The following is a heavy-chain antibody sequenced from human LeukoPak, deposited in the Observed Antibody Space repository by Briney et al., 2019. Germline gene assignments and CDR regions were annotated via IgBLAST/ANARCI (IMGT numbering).Heavy chain of an antibody. Sequence: RAGGSLRLSCAVSGFTFNNYWMSWVRQAPGKGLEWVANIKQDGSEKYYVDSVKGRFAISRDNAKNSVYLQMNSLRAEDTAIYYCARDLSFGQDVLDYWGQGTLVTVSS. CDR2: IKQDGSEK. CDR1: GFTFNNYW. D-gene: IGHD3-16*01. V-gene: IGHV3-7*01. CDR3: ARDLSFGQDVLDY. J-gene: IGHJ4*02.